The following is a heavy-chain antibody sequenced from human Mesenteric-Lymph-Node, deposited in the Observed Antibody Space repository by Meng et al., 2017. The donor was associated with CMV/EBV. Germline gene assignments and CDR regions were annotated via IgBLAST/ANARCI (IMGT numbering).Heavy chain of an antibody. CDR1: GFTFSSYA. CDR3: AKDAYNQNFDY. CDR2: ISYDGSNK. J-gene: IGHJ4*02. D-gene: IGHD1-1*01. V-gene: IGHV3-30*04. Sequence: GGSLRLSCAASGFTFSSYAMHWVRQAPGKGLEWVAVISYDGSNKYYADSVKGRFTISRDNSKNTLYLQMNSLRAEDTAVYFCAKDAYNQNFDYWGQGTLVTVSS.